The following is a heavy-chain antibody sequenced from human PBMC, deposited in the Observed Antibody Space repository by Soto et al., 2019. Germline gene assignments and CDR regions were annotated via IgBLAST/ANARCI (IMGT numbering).Heavy chain of an antibody. CDR2: ISGSGGST. Sequence: PGGSLRLSCAASGFTFSNYAMTWVRQAPGRGLEWVSVISGSGGSTYYAGSVKGRFTISRDNSKNTLFLQMHSLRAEDTAVYYCAGGQQLVNFDYWGQGTLVTVSS. CDR3: AGGQQLVNFDY. CDR1: GFTFSNYA. V-gene: IGHV3-23*01. D-gene: IGHD6-13*01. J-gene: IGHJ4*02.